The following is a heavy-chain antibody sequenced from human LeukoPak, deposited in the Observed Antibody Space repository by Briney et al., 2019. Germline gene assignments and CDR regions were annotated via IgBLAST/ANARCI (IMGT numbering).Heavy chain of an antibody. D-gene: IGHD2-2*01. CDR2: IYSGGST. CDR1: GFTVSSNY. Sequence: PGGSLRLSCAASGFTVSSNYMGWVRQAPGKGLEWVSVIYSGGSTYYADSVKGRFTISRDNSKNTLYLQMNSLRAEDTAVYYCAGEQGCSSTSCYYYFDYWGQGTLVTVSS. CDR3: AGEQGCSSTSCYYYFDY. V-gene: IGHV3-66*02. J-gene: IGHJ4*02.